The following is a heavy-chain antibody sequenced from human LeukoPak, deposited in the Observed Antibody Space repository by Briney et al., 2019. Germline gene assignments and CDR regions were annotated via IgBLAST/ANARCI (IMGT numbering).Heavy chain of an antibody. CDR3: ARVPRGGDFWSGYSSKAIDY. D-gene: IGHD3-3*01. V-gene: IGHV3-48*01. Sequence: GGSLRLSCAASGFTFSSYSMNWVRQAPGKGLEWVSYISSSSSTIYYADSVKGRFTISRDNAKNSLYLQMNSLRAEDTAVYYCARVPRGGDFWSGYSSKAIDYWGQGTLVTVSS. J-gene: IGHJ4*02. CDR1: GFTFSSYS. CDR2: ISSSSSTI.